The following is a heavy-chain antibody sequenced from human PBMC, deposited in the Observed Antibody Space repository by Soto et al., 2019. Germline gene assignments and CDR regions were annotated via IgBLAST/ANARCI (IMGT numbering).Heavy chain of an antibody. CDR3: ARGMGSRGGFDD. D-gene: IGHD3-16*01. CDR2: ISHSGLT. J-gene: IGHJ4*02. Sequence: QVRLQESGPGLVKPSQTLSLTCSVSGGSISTGDYYWSYIRQPPGKGLEWIGYISHSGLTYYNPSLESRVTISVDTSKNQLSLKLNSVTAADTAVYYCARGMGSRGGFDDWGQGTLVTVSS. V-gene: IGHV4-30-4*01. CDR1: GGSISTGDYY.